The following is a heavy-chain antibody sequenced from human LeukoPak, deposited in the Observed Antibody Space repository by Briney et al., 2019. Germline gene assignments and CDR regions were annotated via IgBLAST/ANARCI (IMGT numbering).Heavy chain of an antibody. J-gene: IGHJ4*02. D-gene: IGHD3-3*01. Sequence: GGSLRLSCSASGFTFRSYWMHWLRQVPGKGLVWVSGINTDGTTTRYADSVKGRFTVSRDNAKNTVHRQMNSLRVEDTAVYYCATMTVGCWGQGALVTVSS. CDR2: INTDGTTT. V-gene: IGHV3-74*01. CDR1: GFTFRSYW. CDR3: ATMTVGC.